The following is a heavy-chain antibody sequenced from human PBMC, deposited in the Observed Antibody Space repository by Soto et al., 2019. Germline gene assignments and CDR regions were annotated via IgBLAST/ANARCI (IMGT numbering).Heavy chain of an antibody. CDR2: INHSGST. CDR3: ARSGYSSSSHFDY. Sequence: RSLTCAVYGGSFSGYYWSWIRQPPGKGLEWIGEINHSGSTNYNPSLKSQVTISVDTSKNQFSLKLSSVTAADTAVYYCARSGYSSSSHFDYWGQGTLVTVSS. J-gene: IGHJ4*02. D-gene: IGHD6-13*01. CDR1: GGSFSGYY. V-gene: IGHV4-34*01.